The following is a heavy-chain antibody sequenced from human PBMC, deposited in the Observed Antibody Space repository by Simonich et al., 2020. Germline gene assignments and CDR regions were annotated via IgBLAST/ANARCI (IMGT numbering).Heavy chain of an antibody. CDR2: ISSSRSYI. CDR3: ARWIAVAGTGAYGMDV. D-gene: IGHD6-19*01. CDR1: GFTFSSYS. V-gene: IGHV3-21*01. Sequence: EVQLVESGGGLVKPGGSLRLSCAASGFTFSSYSMNWFRQAPGKGLEWVSSISSSRSYIYYADSVKGRFTISRDNAKNSLYLQMNSLRAEDTAVYYCARWIAVAGTGAYGMDVWGQGTTVTVSS. J-gene: IGHJ6*02.